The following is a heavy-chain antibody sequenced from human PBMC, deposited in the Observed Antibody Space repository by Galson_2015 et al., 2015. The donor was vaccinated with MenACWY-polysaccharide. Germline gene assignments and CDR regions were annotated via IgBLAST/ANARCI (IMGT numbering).Heavy chain of an antibody. CDR3: VRGGAAASLLFGP. J-gene: IGHJ5*02. CDR1: GDSVSSNTAA. V-gene: IGHV6-1*01. Sequence: CAISGDSVSSNTAAWNWIRQSPSRGLEWLGRTYYRSNWSSDYALSVRGRITINADTSKNQFSLQLNSVTPEDTGVYYCVRGGAAASLLFGPWGHGTLANVSS. D-gene: IGHD2-15*01. CDR2: TYYRSNWSS.